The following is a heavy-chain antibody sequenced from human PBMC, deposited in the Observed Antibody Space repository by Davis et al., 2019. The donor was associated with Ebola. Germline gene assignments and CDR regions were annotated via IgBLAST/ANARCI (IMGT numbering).Heavy chain of an antibody. CDR2: ISSSSNYI. V-gene: IGHV3-21*04. J-gene: IGHJ4*02. Sequence: GESLKISCAASGFTFSSYSISWVRQAPGKGLEWVSSISSSSNYIYYADSVKGRFTISRDSSKNTLHLQMNGLRAEDTAVYYCAAEGRSSRPGYWGQGTLVTVSS. CDR1: GFTFSSYS. CDR3: AAEGRSSRPGY. D-gene: IGHD3-10*01.